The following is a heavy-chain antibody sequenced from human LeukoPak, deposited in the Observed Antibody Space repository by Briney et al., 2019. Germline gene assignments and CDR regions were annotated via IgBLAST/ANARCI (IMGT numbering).Heavy chain of an antibody. V-gene: IGHV5-51*01. CDR1: GYSFSSYL. Sequence: GESLKICCEGSGYSFSSYLICWVRQIRGKVLEWMWIIYPGDSDTRYSPSFQGQVTISADKSISTAYLQWSSLRASDTAMYYCASDSGGFDYWGQGTLVTVSS. J-gene: IGHJ4*02. CDR2: IYPGDSDT. CDR3: ASDSGGFDY. D-gene: IGHD3-10*01.